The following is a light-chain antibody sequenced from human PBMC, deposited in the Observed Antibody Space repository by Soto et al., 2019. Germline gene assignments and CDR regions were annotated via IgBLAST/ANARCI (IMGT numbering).Light chain of an antibody. CDR3: QQYNTWPLT. CDR2: DAS. Sequence: ETVMTQSPATLSVSPGERPTLSCRASQSVSSNLAWYQQKPGQAPRLLIYDASTRATGIPARFSGSVSGTELTLTISSLQSEDFAVYYCQQYNTWPLTFGPGTKVDIK. CDR1: QSVSSN. J-gene: IGKJ3*01. V-gene: IGKV3-15*01.